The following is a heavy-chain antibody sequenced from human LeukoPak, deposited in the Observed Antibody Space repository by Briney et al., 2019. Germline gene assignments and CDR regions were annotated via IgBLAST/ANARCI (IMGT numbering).Heavy chain of an antibody. V-gene: IGHV5-10-1*01. D-gene: IGHD6-19*01. CDR2: IDPSDSYT. J-gene: IGHJ2*01. CDR3: ARSAVAGTGDWYFDL. Sequence: GESLKISSKGSGYSFTSYWISWVRQMPGKGLEWMGRIDPSDSYTNYSPSFQGHVTISADKSISTAYLQWSSLKASDTAMYYCARSAVAGTGDWYFDLWGRGNLVTVSS. CDR1: GYSFTSYW.